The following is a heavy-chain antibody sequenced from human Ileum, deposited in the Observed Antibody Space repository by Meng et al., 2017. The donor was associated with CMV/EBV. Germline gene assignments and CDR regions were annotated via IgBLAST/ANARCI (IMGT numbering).Heavy chain of an antibody. J-gene: IGHJ4*02. Sequence: GGSLRLSCAASGFTFSSYWMHWVRQAPGKGLVWVSRINSDGRTTYYADSVKGRFTISRDNAKNTLYLQVNSLRAEDTAVYYCARGTTGGHYYFDYWGRGNLVTVS. CDR2: INSDGRTT. CDR1: GFTFSSYW. D-gene: IGHD2-21*02. CDR3: ARGTTGGHYYFDY. V-gene: IGHV3-74*01.